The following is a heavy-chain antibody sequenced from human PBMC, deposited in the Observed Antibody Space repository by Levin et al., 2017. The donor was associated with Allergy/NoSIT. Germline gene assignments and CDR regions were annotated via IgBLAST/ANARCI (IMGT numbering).Heavy chain of an antibody. CDR2: ISYDGSNK. D-gene: IGHD4-17*01. CDR1: GFTFSSYA. J-gene: IGHJ3*02. V-gene: IGHV3-30-3*01. CDR3: ARDTGTVTEAFDI. Sequence: GGSLRLSCAASGFTFSSYAMHWVRQAPGQGLEWVAVISYDGSNKYYADSVKGRFTISRDNSKNTLYLQMNSLRAEDTAVYDCARDTGTVTEAFDIWGQGTMVTVSS.